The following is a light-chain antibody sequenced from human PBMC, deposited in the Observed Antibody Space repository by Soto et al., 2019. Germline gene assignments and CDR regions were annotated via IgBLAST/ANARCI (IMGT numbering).Light chain of an antibody. Sequence: EIVLTQSPGTLSLSPGERATLSCRASQSVSSGYLAWYQQKPGQAPRPLIYDASSRATGIPDRFSGSGSGTDFTLTISRLEPEDFAVYYCQQYGSSPRTFGQGTKVEIK. CDR1: QSVSSGY. CDR2: DAS. V-gene: IGKV3-20*01. CDR3: QQYGSSPRT. J-gene: IGKJ1*01.